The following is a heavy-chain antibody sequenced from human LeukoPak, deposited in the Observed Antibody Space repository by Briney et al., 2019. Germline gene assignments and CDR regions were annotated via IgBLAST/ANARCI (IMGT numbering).Heavy chain of an antibody. CDR1: GGSISSGSYY. CDR3: ARGDYFDSSGYSGASLFDY. CDR2: IYTSGST. Sequence: SQTLSLSCTVSGGSISSGSYYWSWIRQPAGKGLEWIGRIYTSGSTNYNPSLKSRVTISVDTSKNQFSLKLSSVTAADTAVYYCARGDYFDSSGYSGASLFDYWGQGTLVTVSS. V-gene: IGHV4-61*02. D-gene: IGHD3-22*01. J-gene: IGHJ4*02.